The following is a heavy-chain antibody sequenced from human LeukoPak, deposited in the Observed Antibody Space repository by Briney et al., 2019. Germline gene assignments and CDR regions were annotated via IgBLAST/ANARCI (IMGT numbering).Heavy chain of an antibody. CDR3: ARVSGEAGSDY. CDR2: ISPSGGSS. CDR1: GYTFTDYY. Sequence: GASVKVSCKASGYTFTDYYIHWVRQAPGQGLEWMGIISPSGGSSSYAQKFQGRVTMTRDKSTSTVHMELSRLRSEDTAVYYCARVSGEAGSDYWGQGTLVTVSS. V-gene: IGHV1-46*01. J-gene: IGHJ4*02. D-gene: IGHD3-10*01.